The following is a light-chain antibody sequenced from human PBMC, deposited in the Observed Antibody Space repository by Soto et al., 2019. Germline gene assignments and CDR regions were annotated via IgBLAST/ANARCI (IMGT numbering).Light chain of an antibody. V-gene: IGLV2-14*01. J-gene: IGLJ1*01. Sequence: QSVLTQPASVSGSPGQSITISCTGTSSDVGGYNYVSWYQQHPGKAPKLMIYDVSNRPSGVSNRFSGSKSGNTASLTISGLQAEDEADYYCSSHTSSTISYVFGSGTKVTVL. CDR1: SSDVGGYNY. CDR3: SSHTSSTISYV. CDR2: DVS.